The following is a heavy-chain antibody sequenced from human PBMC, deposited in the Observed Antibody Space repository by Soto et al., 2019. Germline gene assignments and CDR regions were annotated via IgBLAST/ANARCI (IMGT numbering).Heavy chain of an antibody. CDR2: INSDGSST. CDR1: GFTFCSYW. V-gene: IGHV3-74*01. D-gene: IGHD3-9*01. Sequence: EVQLVESGGGLVQPGGSLRLSCAASGFTFCSYWMHWVRQAPGKGLVWVSRINSDGSSTSYADSVKGRFTISRDNAKNTLYLQMNSLRAEDTAVYYCARDQDDILTGYLDYWGQGTLVTVSS. J-gene: IGHJ4*02. CDR3: ARDQDDILTGYLDY.